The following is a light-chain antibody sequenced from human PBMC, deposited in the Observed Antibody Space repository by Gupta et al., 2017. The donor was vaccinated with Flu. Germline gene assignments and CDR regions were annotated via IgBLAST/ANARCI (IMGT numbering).Light chain of an antibody. CDR1: QSIARW. Sequence: PSALSASVGDRVTIACRARQSIARWLAWYQQKPGKAPRLLIYKASNLDTGVPSRFSGSGSGTEFTLTIDSLQPDDFATYYCLQYKTDPWTFGQGTMVEI. J-gene: IGKJ1*01. CDR2: KAS. CDR3: LQYKTDPWT. V-gene: IGKV1-5*03.